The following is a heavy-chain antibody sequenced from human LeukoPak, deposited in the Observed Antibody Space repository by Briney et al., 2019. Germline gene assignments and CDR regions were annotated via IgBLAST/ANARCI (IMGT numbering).Heavy chain of an antibody. CDR2: IYYSGST. CDR3: AKFEPGRWFDP. J-gene: IGHJ5*02. D-gene: IGHD3-10*01. Sequence: SETLSLTCTVSGGSISSYYWSWIRQPPGKGLEWIGYIYYSGSTNYNPSLKSRVTMSVDTSKNQFSLKLTSVTAADTAVYYCAKFEPGRWFDPWGQGTLVTVSS. CDR1: GGSISSYY. V-gene: IGHV4-59*01.